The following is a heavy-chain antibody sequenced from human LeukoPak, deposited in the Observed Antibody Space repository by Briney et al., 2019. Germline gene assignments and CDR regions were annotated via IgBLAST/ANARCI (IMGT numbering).Heavy chain of an antibody. J-gene: IGHJ3*02. V-gene: IGHV3-30-3*01. CDR1: GFTFSSYA. D-gene: IGHD6-13*01. Sequence: GRSLRLSCAASGFTFSSYAMHWVRQAPGKGLEWVAVISYDGSNKYYADSVKGRFTISRDNSKNTLFLQMNSLRAEDTAVYYCAKDQQQLDAFDIWGLGTMVTVSS. CDR3: AKDQQQLDAFDI. CDR2: ISYDGSNK.